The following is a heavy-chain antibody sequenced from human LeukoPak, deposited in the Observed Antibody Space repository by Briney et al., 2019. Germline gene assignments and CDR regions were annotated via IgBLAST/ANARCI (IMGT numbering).Heavy chain of an antibody. Sequence: GGSLRLSCAASGFTFSSYAMNWVRQAPGKGLEWVSAITSSGGSSYSADSVKGRFTISRDNSKNTLYLQMNSLRAEDTAVYYCAKGHQPFSMTTVTNFDYWGQGTLVTVSS. CDR3: AKGHQPFSMTTVTNFDY. D-gene: IGHD4-17*01. CDR2: ITSSGGSS. J-gene: IGHJ4*02. CDR1: GFTFSSYA. V-gene: IGHV3-23*01.